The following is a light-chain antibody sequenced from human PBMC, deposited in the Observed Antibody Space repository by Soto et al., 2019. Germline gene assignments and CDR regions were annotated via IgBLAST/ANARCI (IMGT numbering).Light chain of an antibody. Sequence: QSVLTQPPSASGTPGQRAIISCSGSRSNIQSNTVNWYQQLPGTAPKLLIHSDNMRPSGGPDRFSGSKSGTSASLAISGLQSEDDADYYCSTWDDRLTGWVFGGGTKLNVL. CDR1: RSNIQSNT. CDR2: SDN. V-gene: IGLV1-44*01. CDR3: STWDDRLTGWV. J-gene: IGLJ3*02.